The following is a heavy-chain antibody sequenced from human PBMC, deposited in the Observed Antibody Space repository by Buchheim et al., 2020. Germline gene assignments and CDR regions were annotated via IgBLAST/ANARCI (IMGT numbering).Heavy chain of an antibody. CDR1: GYTFTGNY. J-gene: IGHJ6*02. D-gene: IGHD3-10*01. CDR2: ISPSSGGT. CDR3: AREGGITHMDV. Sequence: QVQLVQSGAEVKKPGASVKVSCKASGYTFTGNYVHWVRLAPGQGLEWMGWISPSSGGTKYAQKFQGRVTMTSDTSISTAYMELSSLRSDDTAVYYCAREGGITHMDVWGQGTT. V-gene: IGHV1-2*02.